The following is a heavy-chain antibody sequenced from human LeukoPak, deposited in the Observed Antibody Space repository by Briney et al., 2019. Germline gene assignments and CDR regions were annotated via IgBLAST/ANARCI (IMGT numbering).Heavy chain of an antibody. CDR1: GGSISSYY. CDR2: IYYSGST. D-gene: IGHD3-3*01. Sequence: SETLSLTCTVSGGSISSYYWNWIRQPPGKGLEWIGYIYYSGSTNYNPSLKSRVTISVDTSKNQFSLKLSSVTAADTAVYYRARGGTIFGFDYWGQGTLVTVSS. J-gene: IGHJ4*02. CDR3: ARGGTIFGFDY. V-gene: IGHV4-59*01.